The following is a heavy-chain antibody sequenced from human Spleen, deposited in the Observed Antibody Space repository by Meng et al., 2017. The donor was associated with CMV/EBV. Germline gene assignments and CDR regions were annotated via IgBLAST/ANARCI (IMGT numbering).Heavy chain of an antibody. CDR3: ARGGSWSSYNWFDP. D-gene: IGHD1-26*01. CDR1: GFTFSPYS. CDR2: ISSSSNYI. V-gene: IGHV3-21*01. Sequence: GESLKISCAASGFTFSPYSMTWVRQAPGKGLEWVSSISSSSNYIYYADSVKGRFTISRDNAKNSLYLQMNSLRAEDTAVYYCARGGSWSSYNWFDPWGQGTLVTVSS. J-gene: IGHJ5*02.